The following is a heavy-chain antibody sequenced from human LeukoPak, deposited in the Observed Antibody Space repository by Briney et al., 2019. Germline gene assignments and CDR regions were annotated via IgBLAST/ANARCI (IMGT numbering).Heavy chain of an antibody. CDR3: AKDLVVVPATSLDY. CDR2: ISGSGGST. Sequence: GGSLRLSCAASGFTFSSYAMSWVRQAPGKGLEGVSAISGSGGSTYYADSVKGRFTIYRDNSKNTLYLQMNSLRAEDTAVYYCAKDLVVVPATSLDYWDQGTLVTVSS. D-gene: IGHD2-2*01. J-gene: IGHJ4*02. V-gene: IGHV3-23*01. CDR1: GFTFSSYA.